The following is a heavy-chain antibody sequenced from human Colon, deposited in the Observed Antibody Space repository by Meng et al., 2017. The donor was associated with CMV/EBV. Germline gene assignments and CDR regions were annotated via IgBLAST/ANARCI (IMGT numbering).Heavy chain of an antibody. J-gene: IGHJ4*02. V-gene: IGHV3-74*01. CDR1: GFTFSSRW. CDR2: ISSDGARI. D-gene: IGHD3-3*01. CDR3: EDFETG. Sequence: GESLKISCAGSGFTFSSRWLHWVRQVPGKGLEWVSTISSDGARIHYADFVKGRFIISRDDAKNTLYLQMNSLSAEDTAVYYCEDFETGWGRGTLVTVSS.